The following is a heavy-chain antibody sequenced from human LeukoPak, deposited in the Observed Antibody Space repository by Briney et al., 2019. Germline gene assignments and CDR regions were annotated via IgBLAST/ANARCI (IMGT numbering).Heavy chain of an antibody. CDR2: INPNSGGT. CDR3: ARDQGKLGIWTFDI. D-gene: IGHD7-27*01. Sequence: ASVKVSCKASGYTFTSYYMHWVRQAPGQGLEWTGWINPNSGGTNYAQKFQGRVTMTRDTSISTAYMELSRLRSDDTAVYYCARDQGKLGIWTFDIWGQGTMVTVSS. J-gene: IGHJ3*02. V-gene: IGHV1-2*02. CDR1: GYTFTSYY.